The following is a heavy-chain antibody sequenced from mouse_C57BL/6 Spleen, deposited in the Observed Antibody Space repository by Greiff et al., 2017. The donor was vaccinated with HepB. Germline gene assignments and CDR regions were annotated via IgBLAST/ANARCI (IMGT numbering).Heavy chain of an antibody. Sequence: QVQLKQPGAELVMPGASVKLSCKASGYTFTSYWMHWVKQRPGQGLEWIGEIDPSDSYTNYNQKFKGKSTLTVDKSSSTAYMQLSSLTSEDSAVYYCAKGDTFAFDYWGQGTTLTVSS. D-gene: IGHD3-3*01. V-gene: IGHV1-69*01. J-gene: IGHJ2*01. CDR3: AKGDTFAFDY. CDR2: IDPSDSYT. CDR1: GYTFTSYW.